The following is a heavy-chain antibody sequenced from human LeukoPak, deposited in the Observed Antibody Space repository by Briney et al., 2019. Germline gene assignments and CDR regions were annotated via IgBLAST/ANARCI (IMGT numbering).Heavy chain of an antibody. D-gene: IGHD3-10*01. Sequence: PGGSLRLSCAASGFHVKSNYMSWVRQAPGKGLEWGSVIYSGGSIYYADSVKGRFTISRDNSKNTLYLQMNSLRAEDTAVYYCAGGGSGSYHLDYWGQGTLVTVPS. V-gene: IGHV3-53*01. J-gene: IGHJ4*02. CDR1: GFHVKSNY. CDR3: AGGGSGSYHLDY. CDR2: IYSGGSI.